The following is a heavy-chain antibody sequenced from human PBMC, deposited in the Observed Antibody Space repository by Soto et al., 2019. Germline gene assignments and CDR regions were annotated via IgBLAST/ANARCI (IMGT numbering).Heavy chain of an antibody. V-gene: IGHV3-30-3*01. CDR2: ISYDGSNK. J-gene: IGHJ6*02. CDR1: GFTFSSYA. D-gene: IGHD5-18*01. CDR3: ARSIRGYSYGYPYNYYYGMDV. Sequence: ESVGGVVQPGRSLRLSCAASGFTFSSYAMHWVRQAPGKGLEWVAVISYDGSNKYYADSVKGRFTISRDNSKNTLYLQMNSLRAEDTAVYYCARSIRGYSYGYPYNYYYGMDVWGQGTTVTVSS.